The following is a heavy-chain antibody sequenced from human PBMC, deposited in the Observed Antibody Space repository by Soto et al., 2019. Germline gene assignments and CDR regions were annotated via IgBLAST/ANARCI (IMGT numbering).Heavy chain of an antibody. Sequence: EVHLVDSGGGLVKPGGSLRLSCAASGFTFSNAWINWVRQAPGKGLEWVGRVKSKNDGGTTDFAAPVKGRFAISRDDSKNIVYLEMNSLQTEDTAIYYCTTDSYITSIIVRFDYWGHGTLVTVSS. CDR2: VKSKNDGGTT. D-gene: IGHD3-22*01. J-gene: IGHJ4*01. V-gene: IGHV3-15*07. CDR1: GFTFSNAW. CDR3: TTDSYITSIIVRFDY.